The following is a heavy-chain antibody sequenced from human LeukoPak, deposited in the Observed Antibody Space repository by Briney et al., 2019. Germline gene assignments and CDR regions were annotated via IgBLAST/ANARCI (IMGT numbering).Heavy chain of an antibody. CDR3: ARVHSIFGVVIDYYYYMDV. V-gene: IGHV4-59*01. Sequence: SETLSLTCTVSGGSLSSYYWSWIRQPPGKGLEWIGYIYYSGSTNYNPSLKSRVTISVDTSKNQFSLKLSSVTAADTAVYYCARVHSIFGVVIDYYYYMDVWGKGTMVTVSS. CDR1: GGSLSSYY. CDR2: IYYSGST. J-gene: IGHJ6*03. D-gene: IGHD3-3*01.